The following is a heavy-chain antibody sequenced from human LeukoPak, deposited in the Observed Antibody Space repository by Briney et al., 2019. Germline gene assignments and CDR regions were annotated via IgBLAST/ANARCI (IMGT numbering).Heavy chain of an antibody. D-gene: IGHD1-14*01. J-gene: IGHJ4*02. V-gene: IGHV4-4*02. CDR2: IHRSGST. CDR1: GASISSGYW. Sequence: PSGTLSLTCAVSGASISSGYWWSWVRQPPGKGLEWIGEIHRSGSTNYNPSLQSRVTISIDRSKNQIALELSSVTAADTAVYYCAREIVGGFNPGAYWGQGTLVTVSS. CDR3: AREIVGGFNPGAY.